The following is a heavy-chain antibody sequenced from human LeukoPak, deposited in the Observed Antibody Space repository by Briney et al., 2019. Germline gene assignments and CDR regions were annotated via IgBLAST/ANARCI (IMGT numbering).Heavy chain of an antibody. Sequence: ASVKVSCKASGYAFTGYYIHWVRQAPGQGLVWMGWINPNSGGTKYSQKFQGRVTRTRDTSISTAYMGLSRLRSDDTAVYYCAKGRVVAGSKSLTYHWFDPWGQGTLVAVSS. CDR3: AKGRVVAGSKSLTYHWFDP. D-gene: IGHD6-19*01. V-gene: IGHV1-2*02. CDR2: INPNSGGT. J-gene: IGHJ5*02. CDR1: GYAFTGYY.